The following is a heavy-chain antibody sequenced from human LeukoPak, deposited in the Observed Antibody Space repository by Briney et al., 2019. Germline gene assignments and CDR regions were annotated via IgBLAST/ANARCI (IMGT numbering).Heavy chain of an antibody. J-gene: IGHJ3*02. V-gene: IGHV4-59*01. CDR1: GGSISSYY. CDR2: IYYSGST. D-gene: IGHD3-16*01. Sequence: KSSETLSLTCTVSGGSISSYYWSWIRQPPGKGLEWIGYIYYSGSTNYNPSLKSRVTISVDTSKNQFSLKLSSVTAADTAVYYCARDPGYDYVWGSPVPSIWGQGTMVTVSS. CDR3: ARDPGYDYVWGSPVPSI.